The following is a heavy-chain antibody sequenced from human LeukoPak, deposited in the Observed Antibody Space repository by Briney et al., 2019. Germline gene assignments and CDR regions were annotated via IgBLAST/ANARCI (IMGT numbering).Heavy chain of an antibody. J-gene: IGHJ4*02. CDR3: AKRMIETFSYYFDY. CDR1: GFTFSSYA. V-gene: IGHV3-23*01. D-gene: IGHD2-15*01. Sequence: GGSLRLSCAASGFTFSSYAMSWVRQAPGKGLEWVSAISGSGGSTYCADSVKGRFTISRDNSKNTLYLQMNSLRAEDTAVYYCAKRMIETFSYYFDYWGQGTLVTVSS. CDR2: ISGSGGST.